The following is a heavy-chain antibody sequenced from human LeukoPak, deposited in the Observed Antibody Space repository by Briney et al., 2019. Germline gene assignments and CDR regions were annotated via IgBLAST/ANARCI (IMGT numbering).Heavy chain of an antibody. CDR1: GGSISSYY. Sequence: PSETLSLTCTVSGGSISSYYWSWIRQPPGKGLEWIGYIYYSGSTNYNPSLKSRVTISVDTSKNQFSLKLSSVTAADTAVYYCARHLPVLRYFDWLLSAFDIWGQGTMVTVSS. CDR3: ARHLPVLRYFDWLLSAFDI. J-gene: IGHJ3*02. CDR2: IYYSGST. V-gene: IGHV4-59*08. D-gene: IGHD3-9*01.